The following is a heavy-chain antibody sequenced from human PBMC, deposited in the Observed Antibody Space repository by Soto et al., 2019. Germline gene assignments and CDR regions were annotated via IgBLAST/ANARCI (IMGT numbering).Heavy chain of an antibody. D-gene: IGHD2-15*01. CDR3: ARVPERAGYCSGGSCHNDAFDI. Sequence: SVKVSCKASGGTFSSYAISWVRQAPGQGLEWMGGIIPIFGTANYAQKFQGRVTITADESTSTAYMELSSLRSEDTAVYYCARVPERAGYCSGGSCHNDAFDIWGQGTMVTVSS. CDR1: GGTFSSYA. V-gene: IGHV1-69*13. CDR2: IIPIFGTA. J-gene: IGHJ3*02.